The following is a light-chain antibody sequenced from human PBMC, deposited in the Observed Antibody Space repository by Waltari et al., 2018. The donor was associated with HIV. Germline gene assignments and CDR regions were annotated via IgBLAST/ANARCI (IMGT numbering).Light chain of an antibody. CDR2: DVN. CDR1: NSDIGTYNR. CDR3: SSYTTTTARV. V-gene: IGLV2-18*02. Sequence: QSALTQPLAVSGSPGQSVTISCTGTNSDIGTYNRVFWYHQPPGTAPKLMIDDVNSRPSGVPDRFSGSKSGNTASLTISGLQAEDEGDYYCSSYTTTTARVFGTGTKVTVL. J-gene: IGLJ1*01.